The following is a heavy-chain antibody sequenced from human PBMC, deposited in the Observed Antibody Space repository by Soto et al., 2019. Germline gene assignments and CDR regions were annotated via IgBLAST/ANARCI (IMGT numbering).Heavy chain of an antibody. Sequence: ASETLSLTCTASGGSISSGGYYWSWIRQHPGKGLEWIGYIYYSGSTYYIPSLKSRVTISVDTSKNQFSLKLSSVTAADTAVYYCARLRRHYDILTGYSTYGMDVWGQGTTVTVSS. J-gene: IGHJ6*02. CDR1: GGSISSGGYY. D-gene: IGHD3-9*01. CDR2: IYYSGST. CDR3: ARLRRHYDILTGYSTYGMDV. V-gene: IGHV4-31*03.